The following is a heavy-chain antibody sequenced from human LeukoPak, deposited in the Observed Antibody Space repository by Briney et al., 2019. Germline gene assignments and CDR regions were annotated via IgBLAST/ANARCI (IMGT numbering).Heavy chain of an antibody. CDR3: ARDPMVRGVIVDY. J-gene: IGHJ4*02. V-gene: IGHV3-7*01. D-gene: IGHD3-10*01. Sequence: GGSLRLSCAASGFTFSSYWMSWVRQAPGKGLEWVANIKQDGSEKYYVDSVKGRSTTSRDNAKNSLYLQMNSLRAEDTAVYYCARDPMVRGVIVDYWGQGTLVTVSS. CDR2: IKQDGSEK. CDR1: GFTFSSYW.